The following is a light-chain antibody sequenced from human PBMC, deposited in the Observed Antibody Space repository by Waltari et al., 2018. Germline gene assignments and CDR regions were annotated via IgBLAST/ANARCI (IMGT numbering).Light chain of an antibody. Sequence: DIQLTQSPSILSACVGDRVTITCRATQSIRTCLAWYQQKPGKAPKLLLYSTSNLETGVPSRFSVSGSGTEFSLTISSLQPDDFSTYYCQQYNTYSTYTFGQGTKLEIK. CDR3: QQYNTYSTYT. CDR1: QSIRTC. V-gene: IGKV1-5*03. J-gene: IGKJ2*01. CDR2: STS.